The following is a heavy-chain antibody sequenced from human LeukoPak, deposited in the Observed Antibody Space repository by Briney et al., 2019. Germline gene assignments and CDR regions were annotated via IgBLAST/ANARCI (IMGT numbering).Heavy chain of an antibody. CDR2: INHSGST. CDR3: ARGGIGRYFDY. V-gene: IGHV4-34*01. CDR1: GGSFSGYY. Sequence: PSETLSRTGAGYGGSFSGYYWSWIRQPPGKGLEWIGEINHSGSTNYNPSLKSRVTISVDTSNNQFSLKLSSVPDADTAVYYCARGGIGRYFDYWGQGTLVNVSS. D-gene: IGHD1-14*01. J-gene: IGHJ4*02.